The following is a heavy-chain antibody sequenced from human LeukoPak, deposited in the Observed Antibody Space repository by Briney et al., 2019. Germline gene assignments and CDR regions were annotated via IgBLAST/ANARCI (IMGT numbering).Heavy chain of an antibody. D-gene: IGHD5-24*01. V-gene: IGHV4-31*11. CDR2: IYYTGST. Sequence: SGTLSLTCAVSGGSISSGAYYWSWIRQHPGKGLEWIGYIYYTGSTYYNPSLQSRVTISVDTSKNQFSLKLSSVTAADTAVYYCASQRRDGYNYFDYWGQGALVTVSS. J-gene: IGHJ4*02. CDR1: GGSISSGAYY. CDR3: ASQRRDGYNYFDY.